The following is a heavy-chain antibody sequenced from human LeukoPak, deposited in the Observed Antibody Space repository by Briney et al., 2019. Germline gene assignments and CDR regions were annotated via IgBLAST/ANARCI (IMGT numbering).Heavy chain of an antibody. CDR3: ARDDGIAVAGGADY. Sequence: GGSLRLSCAASGFTFSSYSMNWVRQAPGKGLEWVSYIGSSSSTIYYADSVKGRFTISRDNVKNSLYLQMNSLRAEDTAVYYCARDDGIAVAGGADYWGQGTLVTVSS. CDR2: IGSSSSTI. D-gene: IGHD6-19*01. J-gene: IGHJ4*02. V-gene: IGHV3-48*04. CDR1: GFTFSSYS.